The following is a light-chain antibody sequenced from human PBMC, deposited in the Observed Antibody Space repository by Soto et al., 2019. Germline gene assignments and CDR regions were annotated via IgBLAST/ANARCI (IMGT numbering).Light chain of an antibody. J-gene: IGLJ3*02. V-gene: IGLV2-14*01. CDR2: EVS. Sequence: QSVLTQPASVSGSPGQSITISCIGTSYDVGAYKYVSWYQQHPGKAPKLMIYEVSNRPSGVSNRFSGSKSGNTASLTISGLQAEDEADYYCCSYAGSYTWVFGGGTKLTVL. CDR3: CSYAGSYTWV. CDR1: SYDVGAYKY.